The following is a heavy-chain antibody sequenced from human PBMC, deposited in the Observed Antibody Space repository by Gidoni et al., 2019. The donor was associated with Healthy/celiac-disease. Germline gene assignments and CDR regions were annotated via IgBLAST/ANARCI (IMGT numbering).Heavy chain of an antibody. Sequence: QLQLQESGPGLVKPSETLSLTCTVSGGSLSSSSYYWGWIRQPPGKGLEWIGIIYYSGSTYYNPSLKSRVTISVDTSKNQFSLKLSSVTAADTAVYYCARRPPDFWSGYYPHDAFDIWGQGTMVTVSS. CDR3: ARRPPDFWSGYYPHDAFDI. D-gene: IGHD3-3*01. CDR1: GGSLSSSSYY. V-gene: IGHV4-39*01. CDR2: IYYSGST. J-gene: IGHJ3*02.